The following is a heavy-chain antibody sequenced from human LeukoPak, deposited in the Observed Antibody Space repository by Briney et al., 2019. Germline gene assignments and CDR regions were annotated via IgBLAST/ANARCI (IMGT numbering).Heavy chain of an antibody. V-gene: IGHV3-7*01. D-gene: IGHD2-2*01. Sequence: SGGSLRLSCAASGLTFSRYWLTWVRQAPGKGLEWVANIKQDGSEKYYVDSVKGRFTISRDNAKNSLYLQMNSLRAEGTAVYYCARDDCSSISCYHNWFDPWDQGTLVTVSS. CDR1: GLTFSRYW. CDR2: IKQDGSEK. J-gene: IGHJ5*02. CDR3: ARDDCSSISCYHNWFDP.